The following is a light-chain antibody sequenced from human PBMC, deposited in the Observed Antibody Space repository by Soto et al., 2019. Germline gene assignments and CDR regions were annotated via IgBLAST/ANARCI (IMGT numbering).Light chain of an antibody. Sequence: ETVMTQSPATLSVSPGERATLSCRASQSVSSNLAWYQQKPGRAPRLLIYDASTRATGIPARFSGSGSGTEFTLTINSLQYEDFAVYYCQQYTYWPPLTFGGGTKVEIK. CDR3: QQYTYWPPLT. V-gene: IGKV3-15*01. CDR1: QSVSSN. J-gene: IGKJ4*01. CDR2: DAS.